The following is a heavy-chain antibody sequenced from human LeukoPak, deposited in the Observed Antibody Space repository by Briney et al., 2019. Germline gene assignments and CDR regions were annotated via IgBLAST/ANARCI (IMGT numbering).Heavy chain of an antibody. D-gene: IGHD3-10*01. CDR2: ISSDGRTT. CDR1: GFTFSYNW. Sequence: GGSLRLSCAASGFTFSYNWMHWVRQAPGKGLVWVSRISSDGRTTHYADSVKGRFTVSRDSAKNTLFLQMNDLRAEDTAVYYCLGYYSGSPNWGQGTLVTVSS. V-gene: IGHV3-74*01. CDR3: LGYYSGSPN. J-gene: IGHJ4*02.